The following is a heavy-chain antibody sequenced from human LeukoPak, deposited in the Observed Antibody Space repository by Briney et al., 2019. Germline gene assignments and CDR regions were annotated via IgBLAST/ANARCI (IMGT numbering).Heavy chain of an antibody. J-gene: IGHJ4*02. CDR1: GFTFSSYS. Sequence: GGSLRLSCAASGFTFSSYSMNWVRQAPGKGLEWVSSISSSSSYIYYADSVKGRFTISRDNAKNSLYLQMISLRAEDTALYYCASVDYYGSGNYYNDVDYWGQGTLVTVSS. D-gene: IGHD3-10*01. V-gene: IGHV3-21*01. CDR3: ASVDYYGSGNYYNDVDY. CDR2: ISSSSSYI.